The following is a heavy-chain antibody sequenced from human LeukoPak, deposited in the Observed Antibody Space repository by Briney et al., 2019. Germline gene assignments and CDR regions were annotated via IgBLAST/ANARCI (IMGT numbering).Heavy chain of an antibody. D-gene: IGHD1-14*01. Sequence: LRLSCAASGFTVSSNYMSWIRQHPGKGLEWIGYIYYSGSTYYNPSLKSRVTISVDTSKNQFSLKLSSVTAADTAVYYCARGNPYFDYWGQGTLVTVSS. V-gene: IGHV4-31*02. J-gene: IGHJ4*02. CDR3: ARGNPYFDY. CDR2: IYYSGST. CDR1: GFTVSSNY.